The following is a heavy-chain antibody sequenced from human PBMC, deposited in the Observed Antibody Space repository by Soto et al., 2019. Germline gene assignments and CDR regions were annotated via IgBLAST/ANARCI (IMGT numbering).Heavy chain of an antibody. CDR3: ARTGAEPYYYGPGEYFQH. CDR1: GFTFSSYG. J-gene: IGHJ1*01. CDR2: ISYDGSNK. D-gene: IGHD3-10*01. Sequence: GGSLRLSCAASGFTFSSYGMHWVRQAPGKGLEWVAVISYDGSNKYYADSVKGRFTISRDNSKNTLYLQMNSLRAEDTAVYYCARTGAEPYYYGPGEYFQHWGQGTLVTVSS. V-gene: IGHV3-30*03.